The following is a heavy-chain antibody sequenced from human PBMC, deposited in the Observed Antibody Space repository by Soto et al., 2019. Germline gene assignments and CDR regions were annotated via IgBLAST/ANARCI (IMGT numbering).Heavy chain of an antibody. CDR3: AKVRYSSPMGYYYGMDV. Sequence: SVKVSCKASRFAFSKFIVTWVRQAPGLGLEWVGGIIPIFGTANYAQKFQGRVTITADESTSTSYMEVNNLRSADTAVYYCAKVRYSSPMGYYYGMDVWGQGTTVTVSS. V-gene: IGHV1-69*13. J-gene: IGHJ6*02. D-gene: IGHD6-19*01. CDR2: IIPIFGTA. CDR1: RFAFSKFI.